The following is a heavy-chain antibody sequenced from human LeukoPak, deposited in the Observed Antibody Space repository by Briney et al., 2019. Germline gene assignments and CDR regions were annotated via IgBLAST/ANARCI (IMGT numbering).Heavy chain of an antibody. J-gene: IGHJ4*02. CDR1: GGSFSGYY. D-gene: IGHD4/OR15-4a*01. CDR3: ATISIYGGVYYFDY. CDR2: INHSGST. V-gene: IGHV4-34*01. Sequence: PSETLSLTCAVYGGSFSGYYWSWIRQPPGKGLEWIGEINHSGSTNYNPSLKSRVTISVDTSKNQFSLKLSSVTAADTAVYYCATISIYGGVYYFDYWGQGTLVTVSS.